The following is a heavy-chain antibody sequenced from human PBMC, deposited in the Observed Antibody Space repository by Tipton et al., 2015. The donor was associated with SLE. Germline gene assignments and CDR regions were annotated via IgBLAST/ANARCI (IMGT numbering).Heavy chain of an antibody. D-gene: IGHD6-13*01. Sequence: TLSLTCTVSGGSMNHHYWTWIRQTPGKGLEWIGEISHSGTTNYNPSLKSRVTISIATSKNRFSLRLTSVTAADTAVYYCASWYSSSWYYFDYWGQGTLVTVSS. CDR2: ISHSGTT. V-gene: IGHV4-34*01. CDR3: ASWYSSSWYYFDY. J-gene: IGHJ4*02. CDR1: GGSMNHHY.